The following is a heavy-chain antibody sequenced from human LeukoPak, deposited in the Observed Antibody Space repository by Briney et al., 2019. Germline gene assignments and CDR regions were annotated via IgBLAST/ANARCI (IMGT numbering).Heavy chain of an antibody. Sequence: AASVKVSCKASGGTFSSYAISWVRQAPGQGLEWMGGIIPIFGTANYAQKFQGRVTITADESTSTAYMELSSLRSEDTAVYYCARREEQWPRNYYYGMDVWGKGTTVTVSS. CDR2: IIPIFGTA. V-gene: IGHV1-69*13. J-gene: IGHJ6*04. D-gene: IGHD6-19*01. CDR1: GGTFSSYA. CDR3: ARREEQWPRNYYYGMDV.